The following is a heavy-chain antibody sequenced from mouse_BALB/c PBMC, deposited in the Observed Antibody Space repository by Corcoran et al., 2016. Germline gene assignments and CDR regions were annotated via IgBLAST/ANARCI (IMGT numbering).Heavy chain of an antibody. D-gene: IGHD1-1*01. V-gene: IGHV1-77*01. J-gene: IGHJ3*01. CDR1: GYTFTDYD. CDR3: ARKTYGSSYAWFAY. Sequence: QVQLQQSGAELARPGAAVTLSCKTSGYTFTDYDINWVKQRTVQGIEWIGEIYPGSGNTYYNEKFKGKATLTADKSSSTAYMQLSSLTSADSAVYFCARKTYGSSYAWFAYWGQGTLVNVSA. CDR2: IYPGSGNT.